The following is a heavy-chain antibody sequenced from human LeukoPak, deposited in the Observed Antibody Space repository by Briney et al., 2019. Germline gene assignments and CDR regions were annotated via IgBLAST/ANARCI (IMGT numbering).Heavy chain of an antibody. J-gene: IGHJ4*02. D-gene: IGHD3-9*01. CDR2: IWYDGSNK. CDR1: GFTFSSYG. CDR3: ARAAPILVINY. V-gene: IGHV3-33*01. Sequence: GSLRLSCAAAGFTFSSYGMHWVRQAPGKGLEWVAVIWYDGSNKYYADSVKGRFTISRDNSKNTLYLQMNSLRAEDTAVYYCARAAPILVINYWGQGTLVTVSS.